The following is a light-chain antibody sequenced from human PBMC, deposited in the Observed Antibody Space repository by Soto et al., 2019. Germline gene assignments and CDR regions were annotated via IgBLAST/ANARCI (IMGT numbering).Light chain of an antibody. CDR3: QQYGSSSYT. V-gene: IGKV3-20*01. CDR1: QSVSSTY. Sequence: EIVLTQSPGTLSLSPGERATLSCRASQSVSSTYLAWYQQNPGQAPRLLIYGASSRATGIPDRFSGSGSGTDFPLTISRLEPEDFAVYLCQQYGSSSYTFGQKTKLEIK. J-gene: IGKJ2*01. CDR2: GAS.